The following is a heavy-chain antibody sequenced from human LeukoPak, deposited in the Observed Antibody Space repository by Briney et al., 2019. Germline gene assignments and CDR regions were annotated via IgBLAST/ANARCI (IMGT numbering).Heavy chain of an antibody. Sequence: PSETLSLTCTVSGGSMSSSSYYWGWIRQPPGKGLEWVSAISGSGGSTYYADSVKGRFTISRDNSKNTLYLQMNSLRAEDTAVYYCAKKVGGVIPIEDAFDIWGQGTMVTVSS. D-gene: IGHD3-16*01. V-gene: IGHV3-23*01. CDR3: AKKVGGVIPIEDAFDI. CDR2: ISGSGGST. CDR1: GGSMSSSSYY. J-gene: IGHJ3*02.